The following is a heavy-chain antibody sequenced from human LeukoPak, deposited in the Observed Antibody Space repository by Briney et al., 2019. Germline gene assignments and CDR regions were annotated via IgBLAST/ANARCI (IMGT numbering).Heavy chain of an antibody. CDR2: IYTNEST. J-gene: IGHJ5*02. D-gene: IGHD2-21*02. Sequence: NSSETLSLTCIVSGGSISSYYWSWIRQPAGKGLEWIGRIYTNESTNYNPSLKSRVTMSVDTSENQFSLRLSSVTAADTAVYYCARDDYNWFHPWGQGTLVTVSS. V-gene: IGHV4-4*07. CDR3: ARDDYNWFHP. CDR1: GGSISSYY.